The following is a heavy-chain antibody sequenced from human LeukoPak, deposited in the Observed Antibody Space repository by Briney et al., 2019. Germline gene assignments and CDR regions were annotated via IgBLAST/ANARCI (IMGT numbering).Heavy chain of an antibody. CDR3: ARWVEMATPKTARFDP. Sequence: SETLSLTCTVSGGSISSSSYYWGWIRQPPGKGLEWIGSIYHSGSTYYNPSLKSRVTISVDTSKNQLSLKLSSVTAADTAVYYCARWVEMATPKTARFDPWGQGTLVTVSS. CDR1: GGSISSSSYY. D-gene: IGHD5-24*01. CDR2: IYHSGST. J-gene: IGHJ5*02. V-gene: IGHV4-39*07.